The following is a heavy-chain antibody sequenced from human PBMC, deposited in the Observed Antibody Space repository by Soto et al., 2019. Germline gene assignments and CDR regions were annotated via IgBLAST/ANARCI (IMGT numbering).Heavy chain of an antibody. J-gene: IGHJ3*02. CDR1: GYRFTEFG. D-gene: IGHD3-16*01. V-gene: IGHV1-18*01. CDR3: ARAADRFDFVWGRNDALEI. Sequence: QVQLLQSGPEVKKPGASVKVSCRAFGYRFTEFGIRGVRQAAGQGIVWVGWSRADTSHPNYAKSLQGRVNVTTDTSLNTAYMELTSLTSADTAVYYCARAADRFDFVWGRNDALEIWGQGTLVFVSS. CDR2: SRADTSHP.